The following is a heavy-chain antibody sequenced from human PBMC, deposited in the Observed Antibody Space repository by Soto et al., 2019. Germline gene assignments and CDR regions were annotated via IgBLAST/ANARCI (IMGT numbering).Heavy chain of an antibody. CDR1: GFMFEHYA. V-gene: IGHV3-23*01. J-gene: IGHJ4*02. Sequence: EVQLLESGGDLVQPGGSLRLTCRTSGFMFEHYAMSWVRQAPGKGLEWVSTISGNGENTHYAGSLRGRFTISRDNSKTTVYLQMTSLGVEDTAVYYCAKPGGTPTPNFDFWGLGTLVTVAS. CDR3: AKPGGTPTPNFDF. CDR2: ISGNGENT. D-gene: IGHD1-1*01.